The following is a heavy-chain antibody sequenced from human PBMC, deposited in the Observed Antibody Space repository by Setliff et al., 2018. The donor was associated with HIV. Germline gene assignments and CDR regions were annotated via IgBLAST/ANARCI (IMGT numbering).Heavy chain of an antibody. Sequence: PSETLSLTCTVSGGSVSSGSYYWSWIRQSPGKGLEWIGSIYHSGSTYYNPSLKSRVTISVDTSKNQFSLKLSSVTAADTAVYYCARHLRGGSYYFDYWGQGTLVTVSS. D-gene: IGHD1-26*01. CDR1: GGSVSSGSYY. CDR2: IYHSGST. J-gene: IGHJ4*02. V-gene: IGHV4-39*01. CDR3: ARHLRGGSYYFDY.